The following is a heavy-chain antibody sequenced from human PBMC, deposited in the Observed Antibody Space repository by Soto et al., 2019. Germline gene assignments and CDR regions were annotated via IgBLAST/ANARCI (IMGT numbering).Heavy chain of an antibody. CDR2: INPSGDST. V-gene: IGHV1-46*01. Sequence: ASVKVSCKASGYTFSSYYMHWVRQAPGQGLEWMGVINPSGDSTSYAQKFQGRVTITRDTSTSTLFMKLSSLRSEDTAVYFCARDWEFGYWGQGSLVTVSS. J-gene: IGHJ4*02. CDR1: GYTFSSYY. CDR3: ARDWEFGY. D-gene: IGHD1-26*01.